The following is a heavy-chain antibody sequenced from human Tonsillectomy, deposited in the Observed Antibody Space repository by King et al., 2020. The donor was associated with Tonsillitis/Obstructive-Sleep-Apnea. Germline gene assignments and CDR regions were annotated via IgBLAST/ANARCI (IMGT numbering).Heavy chain of an antibody. CDR3: ARAYGDYRPGAFDI. D-gene: IGHD4-17*01. CDR1: GGSISSYY. Sequence: VQLQESGPGLVKPSETLSLTCTVSGGSISSYYWSWIRQPPGKGLEWIGYIYYSGSTNYNPSLKSRVTISVDTSKNQFSLKLSSVTAADTAVYYCARAYGDYRPGAFDIWGQGTMVTVSS. J-gene: IGHJ3*02. V-gene: IGHV4-59*08. CDR2: IYYSGST.